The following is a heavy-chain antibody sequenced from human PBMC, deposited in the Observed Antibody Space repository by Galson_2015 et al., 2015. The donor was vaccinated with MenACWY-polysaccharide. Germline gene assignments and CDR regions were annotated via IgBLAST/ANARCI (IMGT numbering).Heavy chain of an antibody. V-gene: IGHV3-7*01. Sequence: SLRLSCAAPGFTFSDFWMSWVRQAPGKGLEWVANVKHDGGEKSYVDSVKDRFTISRDNSKNSLYLQMDSLRAEDTAVYYCVRVRVRSGGYCDYWGQGALVIVSS. D-gene: IGHD2-15*01. CDR2: VKHDGGEK. J-gene: IGHJ4*02. CDR3: VRVRVRSGGYCDY. CDR1: GFTFSDFW.